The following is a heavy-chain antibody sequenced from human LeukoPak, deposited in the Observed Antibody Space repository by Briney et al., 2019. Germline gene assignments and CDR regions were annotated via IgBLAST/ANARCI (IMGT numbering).Heavy chain of an antibody. CDR3: AKGFYVAGNYYFDY. Sequence: PGGSLRLSCAVSGFTFSNYGMHWVRQAPGKGLEWMALISYDGSNKYYADSVKGRFTISRDNSKNTLYLQMNSLRAEDTAVYYCAKGFYVAGNYYFDYWGQGTLVTVSS. J-gene: IGHJ4*02. CDR2: ISYDGSNK. D-gene: IGHD6-19*01. CDR1: GFTFSNYG. V-gene: IGHV3-30*18.